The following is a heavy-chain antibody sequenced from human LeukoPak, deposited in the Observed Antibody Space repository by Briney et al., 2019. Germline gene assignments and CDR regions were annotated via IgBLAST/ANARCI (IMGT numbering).Heavy chain of an antibody. J-gene: IGHJ3*01. Sequence: PGGSLRLFCVASEFAFSNYWMSWVRQAPGRGLEWVANIKQDGSEKYYVDSVKGRFTISRDNAKNSLYLQMNSLKAEDTAVYYCSGAVGWVQGTMVTVSS. CDR2: IKQDGSEK. CDR3: SGAVG. V-gene: IGHV3-7*02. D-gene: IGHD2-8*02. CDR1: EFAFSNYW.